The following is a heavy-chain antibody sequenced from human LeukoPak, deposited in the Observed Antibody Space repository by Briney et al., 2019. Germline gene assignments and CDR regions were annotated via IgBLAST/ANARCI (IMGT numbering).Heavy chain of an antibody. J-gene: IGHJ4*02. CDR3: ASSRGPYYFDY. V-gene: IGHV4-38-2*02. CDR1: GYSISSGYY. D-gene: IGHD3-10*01. Sequence: SETLSLTCTVSGYSISSGYYWGWIRQPPGKGLEWIGSIYHSGSTYYNPSLKSRVTISVDTSKNQFSLKLSSVTAADTAVYYCASSRGPYYFDYWGQGTLVTVSS. CDR2: IYHSGST.